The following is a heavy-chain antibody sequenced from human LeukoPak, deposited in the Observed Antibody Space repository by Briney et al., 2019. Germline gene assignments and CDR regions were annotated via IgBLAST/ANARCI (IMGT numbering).Heavy chain of an antibody. Sequence: GGSLRLSCAASGFTFSSYAIHWVRQAPGKGLEWVAVISYDGSNKYYADSVKGRFTISRDNSKNTLYLQMNSLRAEDTAVYYCARGKDILTGYYAFDIWGQGTMVTVSS. CDR1: GFTFSSYA. V-gene: IGHV3-30*04. CDR2: ISYDGSNK. CDR3: ARGKDILTGYYAFDI. J-gene: IGHJ3*02. D-gene: IGHD3-9*01.